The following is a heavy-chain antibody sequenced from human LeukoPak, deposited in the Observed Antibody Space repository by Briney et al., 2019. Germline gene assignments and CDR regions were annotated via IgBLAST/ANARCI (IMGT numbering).Heavy chain of an antibody. D-gene: IGHD6-6*01. CDR3: ARGTHSSSPIPLDY. V-gene: IGHV4-59*01. J-gene: IGHJ4*02. Sequence: TSETLSLTCTVSGGSISTYYWSWIRQTPGKGLEWIGYIHYSGSANYNPSLNSRVTISVDTYKNQFSLKVNSVTAADTAVYYCARGTHSSSPIPLDYWGQGTLVTVSS. CDR1: GGSISTYY. CDR2: IHYSGSA.